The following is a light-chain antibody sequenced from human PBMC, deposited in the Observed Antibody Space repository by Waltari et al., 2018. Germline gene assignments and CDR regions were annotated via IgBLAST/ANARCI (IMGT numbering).Light chain of an antibody. J-gene: IGKJ2*01. CDR1: HGVTNNF. V-gene: IGKV3-20*01. Sequence: EIVLTQSPGTLSLSPGGRATLSCRASHGVTNNFLACYQQKLGQGPRLLIYGAFLRATGVPDRFSGSGSGTDFTLTISRLEPEDFAVYFCHQYGGAPYTFGQGTKLEIK. CDR2: GAF. CDR3: HQYGGAPYT.